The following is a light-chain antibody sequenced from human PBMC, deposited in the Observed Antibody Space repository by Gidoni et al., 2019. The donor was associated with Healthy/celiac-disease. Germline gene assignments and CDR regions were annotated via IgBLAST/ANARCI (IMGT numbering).Light chain of an antibody. J-gene: IGKJ3*01. V-gene: IGKV3-20*01. CDR2: GAS. Sequence: EIVLTQSPGTLSLSPGERATLSCRASQRVSSSYLAWYQQKPGQAPRLHIHGASSRATGIPDRFSGSGSGTDFTLTISRLEPEDFAVYYCQQYGSSPLTFGPGTKVDIK. CDR3: QQYGSSPLT. CDR1: QRVSSSY.